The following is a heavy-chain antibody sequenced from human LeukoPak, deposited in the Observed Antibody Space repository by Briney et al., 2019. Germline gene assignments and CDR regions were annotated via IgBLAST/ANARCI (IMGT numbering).Heavy chain of an antibody. V-gene: IGHV3-21*01. CDR1: GFTFSSYS. CDR3: ARDLGAPRYCSSTSCSPGGY. Sequence: GGSLRLSCAASGFTFSSYSMNWVRQAPGKGLEWVSSISSSSSYIYYADSVKGRFTISRDNAKNSLYLQMNSLRAEDTAVYYCARDLGAPRYCSSTSCSPGGYWGQGTLVTVSS. J-gene: IGHJ4*02. D-gene: IGHD2-2*01. CDR2: ISSSSSYI.